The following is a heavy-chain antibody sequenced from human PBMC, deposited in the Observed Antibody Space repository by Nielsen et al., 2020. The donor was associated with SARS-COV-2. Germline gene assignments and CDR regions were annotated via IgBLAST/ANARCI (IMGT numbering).Heavy chain of an antibody. J-gene: IGHJ4*02. CDR1: GGSISSYY. CDR3: ARAIGSGWYWGFDY. D-gene: IGHD6-19*01. V-gene: IGHV4-59*01. CDR2: IYYSGST. Sequence: SETLSLTCTVSGGSISSYYWSWIRQPPGKGLEWIGYIYYSGSTNYNPSLKSRVTISVDTSKNQFSLKLSSVTAADTAVYYCARAIGSGWYWGFDYWGQGTLVTVSS.